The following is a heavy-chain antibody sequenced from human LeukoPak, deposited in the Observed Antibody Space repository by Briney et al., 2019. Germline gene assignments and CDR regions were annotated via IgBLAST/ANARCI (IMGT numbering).Heavy chain of an antibody. V-gene: IGHV3-53*01. D-gene: IGHD6-6*01. CDR3: ARDGPYSTSSTHPP. CDR1: GFTVSSNY. Sequence: PPGGSLRLSCAASGFTVSSNYMSWVRQAPGKGLEWVSVIYSGGSTYYADSVKGRFTISRDNSKNTLYLQMNSLRAEDTAVYYCARDGPYSTSSTHPPWGQGTLVTVSS. J-gene: IGHJ5*02. CDR2: IYSGGST.